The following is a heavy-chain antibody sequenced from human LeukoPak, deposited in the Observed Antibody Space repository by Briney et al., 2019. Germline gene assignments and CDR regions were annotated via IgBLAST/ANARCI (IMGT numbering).Heavy chain of an antibody. CDR1: GDSIIGFY. Sequence: SETLSFTCSVSGDSIIGFYWSWIRQPPGKGLEWIGFIYYSGSTIYNPSLKSRVAISIDTSKNQFSLTLTSVTAADTAMYYCARDRKGGSSTVHWLDPWGQGTLVTVSS. V-gene: IGHV4-59*01. D-gene: IGHD6-13*01. CDR3: ARDRKGGSSTVHWLDP. CDR2: IYYSGST. J-gene: IGHJ5*02.